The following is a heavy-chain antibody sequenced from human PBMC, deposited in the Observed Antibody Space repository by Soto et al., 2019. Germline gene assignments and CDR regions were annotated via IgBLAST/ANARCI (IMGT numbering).Heavy chain of an antibody. Sequence: GASVKVSCKASGGTFSSYAISWVRQAPGQGLEWMGGIIPIFGTANYAQKFQGRVTITADESTSTAYMELSSLRSEDTAVYYCARGYDFWSGYRPYYYYGMDVWGQGTTVTVSS. J-gene: IGHJ6*02. CDR2: IIPIFGTA. D-gene: IGHD3-3*01. CDR1: GGTFSSYA. V-gene: IGHV1-69*13. CDR3: ARGYDFWSGYRPYYYYGMDV.